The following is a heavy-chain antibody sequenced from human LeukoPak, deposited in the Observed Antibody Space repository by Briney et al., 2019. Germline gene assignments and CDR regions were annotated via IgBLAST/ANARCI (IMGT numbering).Heavy chain of an antibody. CDR1: GFTVSSNY. J-gene: IGHJ3*02. Sequence: GGSLRLSCAASGFTVSSNYMSWVRQAPGKGLEWVSVIYSGGSTYYADSVKGRFTISRDNSKNTLYLQMNSLRAEDTAVYYCARVALTMVRRDDAFDIWGQGTMVTVSS. V-gene: IGHV3-53*01. D-gene: IGHD3-10*01. CDR3: ARVALTMVRRDDAFDI. CDR2: IYSGGST.